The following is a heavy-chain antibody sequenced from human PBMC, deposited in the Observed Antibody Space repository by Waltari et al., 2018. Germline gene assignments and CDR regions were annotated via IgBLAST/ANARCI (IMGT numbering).Heavy chain of an antibody. J-gene: IGHJ6*02. CDR2: IYHTGST. D-gene: IGHD2-8*02. Sequence: QVQLQESGPGLVKPSETLSLTCSVSGASITADYWSWLRQPPGKGFEWIGYIYHTGSTNSSPSLKGRITMSIDVSENQFSLSLTSVTTADTAVYFCARDRTGGYPSYNFDVWGQGTTVTVSS. V-gene: IGHV4-59*01. CDR3: ARDRTGGYPSYNFDV. CDR1: GASITADY.